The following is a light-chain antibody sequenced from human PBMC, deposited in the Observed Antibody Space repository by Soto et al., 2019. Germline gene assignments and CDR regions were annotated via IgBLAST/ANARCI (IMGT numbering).Light chain of an antibody. CDR2: EVS. V-gene: IGLV2-14*01. J-gene: IGLJ2*01. CDR3: SSYTSISTVV. CDR1: SSDVGGYDY. Sequence: QSALTQPASVSGSPGQSITISCTGTSSDVGGYDYVSWYQQHPGKAPKVMIYEVSNRPSGVSNRFSGSKSGNTASLTISGRQAEDEADYYCSSYTSISTVVFGGGTKLTVL.